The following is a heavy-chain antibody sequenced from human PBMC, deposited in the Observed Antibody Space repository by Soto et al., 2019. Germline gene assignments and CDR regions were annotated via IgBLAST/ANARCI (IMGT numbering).Heavy chain of an antibody. Sequence: ASVKVSCKASGYTFTSYAMHWVRQAPGRRLEWMGWINAGNGNTKYSQKFQGRVTITRDTSASTAYMELSSLRSEDTAVYYCARDPLSYYGSGSYWFDPWGQGTLVTVSS. D-gene: IGHD3-10*01. J-gene: IGHJ5*02. CDR1: GYTFTSYA. CDR3: ARDPLSYYGSGSYWFDP. V-gene: IGHV1-3*01. CDR2: INAGNGNT.